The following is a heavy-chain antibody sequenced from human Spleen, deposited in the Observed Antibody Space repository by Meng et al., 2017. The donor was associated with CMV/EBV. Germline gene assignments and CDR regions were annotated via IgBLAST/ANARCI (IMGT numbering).Heavy chain of an antibody. CDR2: INPNSGDT. CDR1: GYTFTGYN. D-gene: IGHD3-10*01. Sequence: ASVKVSCKASGYTFTGYNIHWVRRAPGQGLEWMGWINPNSGDTKYAQKFQGRVTLTRDTSISTAYMELSRLKSDDTAVFFCARLFHTSLGTNYYYGMDVWGQGTAVTVSS. V-gene: IGHV1-2*02. J-gene: IGHJ6*02. CDR3: ARLFHTSLGTNYYYGMDV.